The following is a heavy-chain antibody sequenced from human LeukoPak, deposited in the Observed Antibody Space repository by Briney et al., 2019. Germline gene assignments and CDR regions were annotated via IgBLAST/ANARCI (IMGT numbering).Heavy chain of an antibody. CDR1: GFTFSSYS. Sequence: GGSLRLSCAASGFTFSSYSMNWVRQAPGRGLEWVSSISSSSNYIYYVDSVKGRFTISRDNAKNSLFLQMNSLRAEDTSVYFCARSKPWGYCSGGSCYPTYYYYYYMDVWGKGTTVTVSS. CDR3: ARSKPWGYCSGGSCYPTYYYYYYMDV. CDR2: ISSSSNYI. J-gene: IGHJ6*03. V-gene: IGHV3-21*01. D-gene: IGHD2-15*01.